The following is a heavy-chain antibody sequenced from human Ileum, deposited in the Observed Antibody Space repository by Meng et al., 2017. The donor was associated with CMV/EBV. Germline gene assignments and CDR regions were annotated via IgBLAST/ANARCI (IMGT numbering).Heavy chain of an antibody. CDR3: ARGGIECFDL. CDR2: IHSDGGRT. CDR1: GFTFSSYW. V-gene: IGHV3-74*03. Sequence: LSGAASGFTFSSYWRHWVRQAPGKGLVWVSRIHSDGGRTTYADAVKGRFTITRDNAKNTLNLQMNSLRAEDTAVYYCARGGIECFDLWGRGTLVTVSS. J-gene: IGHJ2*01. D-gene: IGHD3-10*01.